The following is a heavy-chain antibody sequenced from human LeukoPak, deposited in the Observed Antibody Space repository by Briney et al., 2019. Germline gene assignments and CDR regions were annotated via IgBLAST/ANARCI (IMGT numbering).Heavy chain of an antibody. D-gene: IGHD6-19*01. J-gene: IGHJ4*02. CDR2: ISYDGSNK. Sequence: GGSLRLSCAASGFTFSSYGMHWVRQAPGKGLEWVAVISYDGSNKYYADSVKGRFTISRDNSKNTLYLQMNSLRAEDTAVYYCAKDMEEQWLVHYFDYWGQGTLVTVSS. CDR3: AKDMEEQWLVHYFDY. V-gene: IGHV3-30*18. CDR1: GFTFSSYG.